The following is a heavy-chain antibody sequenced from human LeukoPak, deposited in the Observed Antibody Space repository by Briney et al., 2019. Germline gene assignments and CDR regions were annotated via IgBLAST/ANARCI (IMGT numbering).Heavy chain of an antibody. J-gene: IGHJ3*02. Sequence: GSSVKVSCKASGGTFSSYAISWVRQAPGQGLEWMGGIIPIFGTANYAQKLQGRVTITADESTSTAYMELSSLRSEDTAVYYCARVAGKILWFGELDAFDIWGQGTMVTVSS. V-gene: IGHV1-69*01. CDR2: IIPIFGTA. CDR3: ARVAGKILWFGELDAFDI. CDR1: GGTFSSYA. D-gene: IGHD3-10*01.